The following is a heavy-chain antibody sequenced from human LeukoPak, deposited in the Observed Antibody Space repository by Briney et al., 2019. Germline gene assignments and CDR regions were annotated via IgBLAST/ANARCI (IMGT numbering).Heavy chain of an antibody. CDR3: ARRPIVVVPAWHAFDI. CDR1: GGSISSGGYY. V-gene: IGHV4-61*02. CDR2: IYTSGNT. D-gene: IGHD2-2*01. Sequence: TPSQTLSLTCTVSGGSISSGGYYWSWIRQPAGKGLEWIGRIYTSGNTNYNPSLKSRVTISVGTSKNQFSLKLSSVTAADTAVYYCARRPIVVVPAWHAFDIWGQGTMVTVSS. J-gene: IGHJ3*02.